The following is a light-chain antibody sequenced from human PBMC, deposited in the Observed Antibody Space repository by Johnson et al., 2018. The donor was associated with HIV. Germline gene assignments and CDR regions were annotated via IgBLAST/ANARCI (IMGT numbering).Light chain of an antibody. CDR1: SSNIGNNY. Sequence: QSVLTQPPSVSAAPGQKVTISCSVSSSNIGNNYVSWYQQLPGTAPKLLIYDDNKRPSGIPDRFSGSKSGTSATLGITGLQTGDEADYYCGTWDSSLIFYVFGTGTKVTVL. CDR2: DDN. V-gene: IGLV1-51*01. J-gene: IGLJ1*01. CDR3: GTWDSSLIFYV.